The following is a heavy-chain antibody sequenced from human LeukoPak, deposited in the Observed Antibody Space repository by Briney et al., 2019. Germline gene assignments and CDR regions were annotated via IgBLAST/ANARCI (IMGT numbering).Heavy chain of an antibody. CDR2: IDYSGST. Sequence: TLSLTCTVSGGSISSGGYHWSWIRQHPGKGLEYIAYIDYSGSTYYNPSLQSRVTISVDTSKNQFSLKLSSVTAADTAVYYCARAHFRRDGYNHFDYWGQGTPVPLSS. V-gene: IGHV4-31*03. D-gene: IGHD5-24*01. CDR1: GGSISSGGYH. CDR3: ARAHFRRDGYNHFDY. J-gene: IGHJ4*02.